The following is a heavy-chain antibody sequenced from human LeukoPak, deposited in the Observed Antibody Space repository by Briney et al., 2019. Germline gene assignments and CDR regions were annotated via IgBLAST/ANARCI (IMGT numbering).Heavy chain of an antibody. CDR2: IRYDGSNK. D-gene: IGHD6-19*01. J-gene: IGHJ4*02. Sequence: GGSLRLSFAASGFSFSSYGMHWVRQAPGQGLEWVAFIRYDGSNKYYADSVKGRFTISRDNSKNTLYLQMNSLRAEDTAVYYCAKLAVAGFDYWGQGTLVTVSS. V-gene: IGHV3-30*02. CDR3: AKLAVAGFDY. CDR1: GFSFSSYG.